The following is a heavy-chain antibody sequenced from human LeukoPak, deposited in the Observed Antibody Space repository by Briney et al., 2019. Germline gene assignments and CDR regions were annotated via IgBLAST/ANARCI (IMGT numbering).Heavy chain of an antibody. V-gene: IGHV3-48*01. CDR2: ISSSSSTI. CDR3: AKDPGSRGVMRGAFDI. CDR1: GFTFSSYS. J-gene: IGHJ3*02. D-gene: IGHD3-10*01. Sequence: GGSLRLSCAASGFTFSSYSMNWVRQAPGKGLERVSYISSSSSTIYYADSVKGRFTIPRDNAKNSLYLQMNSLRAEDTALYYCAKDPGSRGVMRGAFDIWGQGTMVTVSS.